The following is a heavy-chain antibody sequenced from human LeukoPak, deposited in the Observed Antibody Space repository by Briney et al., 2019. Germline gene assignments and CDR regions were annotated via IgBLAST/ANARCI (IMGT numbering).Heavy chain of an antibody. J-gene: IGHJ4*02. V-gene: IGHV3-30-3*01. Sequence: PGGSLRLSCAASGFTFSSYAMHWVRQAPGKGLEWVAVISYDGSNKYYADSVKGRFTISRDNSKNTLYLQMNSLRAEDTAVYYCVRDRGALQYFDFWGQGTLVTVSS. D-gene: IGHD5-24*01. CDR1: GFTFSSYA. CDR2: ISYDGSNK. CDR3: VRDRGALQYFDF.